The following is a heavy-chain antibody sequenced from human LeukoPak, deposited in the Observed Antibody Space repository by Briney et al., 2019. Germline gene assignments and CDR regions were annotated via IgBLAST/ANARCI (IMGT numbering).Heavy chain of an antibody. J-gene: IGHJ4*02. V-gene: IGHV3-23*01. Sequence: GGSLRLSCAASGFTVSSNYMSWVRQAPGKGLEWVSTITTSGGGTYYADSVKGRFTISRDNSKNTLYLQMNSLRAEDTAVYYCAKALSGTLAGNFDYWGQGTLVTVSS. CDR2: ITTSGGGT. CDR3: AKALSGTLAGNFDY. D-gene: IGHD1-1*01. CDR1: GFTVSSNY.